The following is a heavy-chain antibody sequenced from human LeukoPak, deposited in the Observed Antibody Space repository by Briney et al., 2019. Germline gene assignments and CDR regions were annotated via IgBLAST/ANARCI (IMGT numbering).Heavy chain of an antibody. J-gene: IGHJ4*02. V-gene: IGHV3-23*01. CDR2: ISGSGGST. CDR3: ARYSVYDILTGYVPSGFDY. CDR1: GFTFSSYA. Sequence: GGSLRLSCAASGFTFSSYAMSWVRQAPGKGLEWVSAISGSGGSTYYADSVKGRFTISRDNAKNSLYLQMNSLRAEDTAVYYCARYSVYDILTGYVPSGFDYWGQGTLVTVSS. D-gene: IGHD3-9*01.